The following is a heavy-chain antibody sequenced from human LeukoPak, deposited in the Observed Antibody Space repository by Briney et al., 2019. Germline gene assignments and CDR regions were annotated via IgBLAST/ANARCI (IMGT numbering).Heavy chain of an antibody. CDR1: GFTFTDYY. J-gene: IGHJ6*02. V-gene: IGHV1-2*02. Sequence: ASVKVSCKASGFTFTDYYIQWVRQAPGQGLEWMGWINPNSGDTNYAQKFQGRVTMTRDTSINTAYMELSRLRSGDTAVYYCARADTSLVNFYYFGMDVWGQGTTVSVSS. CDR3: ARADTSLVNFYYFGMDV. D-gene: IGHD5-18*01. CDR2: INPNSGDT.